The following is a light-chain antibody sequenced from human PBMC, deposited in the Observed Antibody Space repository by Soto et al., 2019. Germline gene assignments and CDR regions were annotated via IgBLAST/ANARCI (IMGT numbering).Light chain of an antibody. CDR1: SSDVGGYNY. Sequence: QSALTQPPSASGSPGQSVTISCTGTSSDVGGYNYVSWFQQYPGKAPKLLIYEVTKRPSGVPDRFSGSKSGNTASLTVAGLQAEDEADYYFVSNAGTKEVFGGGTKLTVL. V-gene: IGLV2-8*01. J-gene: IGLJ2*01. CDR3: VSNAGTKEV. CDR2: EVT.